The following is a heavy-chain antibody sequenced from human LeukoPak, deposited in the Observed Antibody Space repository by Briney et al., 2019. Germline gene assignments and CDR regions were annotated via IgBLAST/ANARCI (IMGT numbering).Heavy chain of an antibody. Sequence: SETLSLTCAVYGGSFSGYYWSWIRQPPGKGLEWIGEINHSGSTNYNPSLKSRVTISVDTSKNQFSLKLSSVTAADTAVYYCARGDYYDSSGYAGAFDIWGQGTMVTVSS. CDR2: INHSGST. CDR1: GGSFSGYY. D-gene: IGHD3-22*01. CDR3: ARGDYYDSSGYAGAFDI. V-gene: IGHV4-34*01. J-gene: IGHJ3*02.